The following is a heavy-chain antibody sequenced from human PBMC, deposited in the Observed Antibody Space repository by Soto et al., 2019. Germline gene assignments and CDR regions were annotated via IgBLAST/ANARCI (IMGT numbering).Heavy chain of an antibody. CDR2: IIPIFGTA. V-gene: IGHV1-69*13. Sequence: GASVKVSCKASGGTFSSYAISWVRQAPGQGLEWMGGIIPIFGTANYAQKFQGRVTITADESTSTAYMELSSLRSEDTAVYYCARARIQWLRSGDATGFDYSGQGTLVTVSS. CDR1: GGTFSSYA. CDR3: ARARIQWLRSGDATGFDY. J-gene: IGHJ4*02. D-gene: IGHD5-12*01.